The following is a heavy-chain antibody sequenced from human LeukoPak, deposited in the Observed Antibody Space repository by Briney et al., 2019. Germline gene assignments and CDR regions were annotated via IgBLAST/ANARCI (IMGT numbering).Heavy chain of an antibody. D-gene: IGHD3-3*01. J-gene: IGHJ4*02. V-gene: IGHV1-24*01. CDR1: GYTLNDLS. Sequence: ASVKVSCKVSGYTLNDLSMHWVRQAPGKGLEWMGGFDPEDGETIYAQKFQGRVTMTEDTSTDTAYMELSSLRSEDTAVAYGAKKAFGVRSGYWGQGTLVTVSS. CDR3: AKKAFGVRSGY. CDR2: FDPEDGET.